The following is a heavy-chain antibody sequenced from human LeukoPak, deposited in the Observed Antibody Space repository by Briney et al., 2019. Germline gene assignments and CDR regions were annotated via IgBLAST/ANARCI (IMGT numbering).Heavy chain of an antibody. Sequence: PGGSLRLSCAASGFTFNTYNMNWVRQAPGKGLEWVSSISSSSSYIYYADSVKGRFTISRDNSKNTLYLQMNSLRAEDTAVYYCAAVDVDTAFPWGQGTLVTVSS. V-gene: IGHV3-21*04. CDR2: ISSSSSYI. J-gene: IGHJ5*02. CDR3: AAVDVDTAFP. D-gene: IGHD5-18*01. CDR1: GFTFNTYN.